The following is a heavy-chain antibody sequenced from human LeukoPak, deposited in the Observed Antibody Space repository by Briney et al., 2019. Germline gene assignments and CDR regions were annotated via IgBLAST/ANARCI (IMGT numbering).Heavy chain of an antibody. J-gene: IGHJ4*02. CDR3: ARDPGYSSGSFDY. Sequence: GGSLRLSCAASGFTFSSYAMHWVRQAPGKGLEGGAVISYDGSNKYYADSVKGRFTISRDNSKNTLYLQMNSLRAEDTAVYYCARDPGYSSGSFDYWGQGTLVTVSS. CDR1: GFTFSSYA. CDR2: ISYDGSNK. D-gene: IGHD6-19*01. V-gene: IGHV3-30-3*01.